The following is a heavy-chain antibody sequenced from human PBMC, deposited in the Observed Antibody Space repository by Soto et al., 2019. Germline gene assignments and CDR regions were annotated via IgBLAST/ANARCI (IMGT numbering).Heavy chain of an antibody. V-gene: IGHV4-4*02. J-gene: IGHJ3*01. CDR1: GGSIRSSSW. Sequence: QVQLQESGPGLVKPSGTLSLTCSVSGGSIRSSSWWTWLRQSPGKGLEWIGEIYHAGSPNYNPSFQGRVTISADTSKNFFSLRLTSLTAADTAIYYCARASSFRGDFHVWGQGTAVTISS. D-gene: IGHD2-21*02. CDR3: ARASSFRGDFHV. CDR2: IYHAGSP.